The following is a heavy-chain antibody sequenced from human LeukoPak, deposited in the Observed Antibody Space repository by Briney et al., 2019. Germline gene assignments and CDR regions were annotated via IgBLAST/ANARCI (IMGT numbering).Heavy chain of an antibody. D-gene: IGHD2-2*01. CDR2: TYYRSKWYN. CDR3: VRGGVEAPAAMGFDY. V-gene: IGHV6-1*01. Sequence: SQTLSLTCAISGDSVSSNSAAWNWIRQSPSRGLEWLGRTYYRSKWYNEYALSVKSRITINPDTTKNQFSLQLSSVTPEDTAVYYCVRGGVEAPAAMGFDYWGQGTLVTVSS. CDR1: GDSVSSNSAA. J-gene: IGHJ4*02.